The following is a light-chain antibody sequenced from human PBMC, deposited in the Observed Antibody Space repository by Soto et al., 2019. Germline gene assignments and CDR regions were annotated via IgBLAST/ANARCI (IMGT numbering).Light chain of an antibody. CDR3: QQYFDVPFT. Sequence: DIQMTQSPSTLSASVGDRVTITCRASQSISSWLAWYQQKPGQPPQLIIYWASTRESGVPERFSGSGSGTDFTLTISSLEAEDVAFYWCQQYFDVPFTFGGGTKVDIK. CDR1: QSISSW. V-gene: IGKV1-5*03. CDR2: WAS. J-gene: IGKJ4*01.